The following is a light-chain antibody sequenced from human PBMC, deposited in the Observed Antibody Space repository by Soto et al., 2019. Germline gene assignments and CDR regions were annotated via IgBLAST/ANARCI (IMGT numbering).Light chain of an antibody. J-gene: IGKJ4*01. CDR1: QSVNSY. Sequence: EIVLTQSPATLSLSPGETATLSCMAIQSVNSYLAWYQQKPGQPPRLLIYDASNRATGIPARFSGSGSGTVFTLSISSLAPEDFAVYYCQQLSNWSLTFGGGSKV. CDR3: QQLSNWSLT. CDR2: DAS. V-gene: IGKV3-11*01.